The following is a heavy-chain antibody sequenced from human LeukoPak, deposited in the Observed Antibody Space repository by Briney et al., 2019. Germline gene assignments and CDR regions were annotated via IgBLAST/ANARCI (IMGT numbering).Heavy chain of an antibody. Sequence: SETLSLTCAVSGGSITGSGYYWGWIRQTPGKGLEWIGNMYYSGSTYYNPSLKSRVTISVDTSKNQFSLELSSVTAADTAVYYCARYCSSTSCRAQNRDWFDPWGQGALVIVSS. CDR2: MYYSGST. V-gene: IGHV4-39*01. CDR1: GGSITGSGYY. D-gene: IGHD2-2*01. CDR3: ARYCSSTSCRAQNRDWFDP. J-gene: IGHJ5*02.